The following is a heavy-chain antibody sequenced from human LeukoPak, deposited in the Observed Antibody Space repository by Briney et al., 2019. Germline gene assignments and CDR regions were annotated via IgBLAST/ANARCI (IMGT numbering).Heavy chain of an antibody. Sequence: SETLSLTCTVSGYSISSGYYWGWIRQPPGKGLEWIGSIYHSGSTYYNPSLKSRVTISVDTSKNQFSLKLSSVTAADTAVYYCARGYSNYVARWFDPWGQGTLVTVSS. D-gene: IGHD4-11*01. CDR1: GYSISSGYY. V-gene: IGHV4-38-2*02. CDR3: ARGYSNYVARWFDP. J-gene: IGHJ5*02. CDR2: IYHSGST.